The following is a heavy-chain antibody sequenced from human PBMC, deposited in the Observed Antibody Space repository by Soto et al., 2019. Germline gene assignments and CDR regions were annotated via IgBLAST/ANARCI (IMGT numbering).Heavy chain of an antibody. Sequence: LGESLKISCKGSGYSFTSYWIGWVRQMPGKGLEWMGIIYPGDSDTRYSPSFQGQVTISADKSISTAADTAVYYCARGIKIIVAPDKYSFDSWGQGTLVTSPQ. CDR1: GYSFTSYW. V-gene: IGHV5-51*01. CDR2: IYPGDSDT. J-gene: IGHJ4*02. D-gene: IGHD3-10*01. CDR3: PDKYSFDS.